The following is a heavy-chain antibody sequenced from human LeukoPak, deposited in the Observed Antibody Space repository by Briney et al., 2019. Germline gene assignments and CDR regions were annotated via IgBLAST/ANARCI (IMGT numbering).Heavy chain of an antibody. Sequence: GGSLRLSCAASGFTFTSYGMHWVRQAPGKGLEWVAFIRYDGSNKYYADSVKGRFTISRDNAKNSLYLQMNSLRAEDTAVYYCARGTPLRWYNYYYYYYMDVWGKGTTVTISS. V-gene: IGHV3-30*02. J-gene: IGHJ6*03. CDR3: ARGTPLRWYNYYYYYYMDV. D-gene: IGHD4-23*01. CDR1: GFTFTSYG. CDR2: IRYDGSNK.